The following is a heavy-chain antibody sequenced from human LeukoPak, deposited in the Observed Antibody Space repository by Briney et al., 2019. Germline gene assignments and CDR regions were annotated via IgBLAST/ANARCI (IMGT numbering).Heavy chain of an antibody. Sequence: GESLKISRKGSGYSFTSYWIGWVRQMPGKGLEWMGIIYTGDYDTRYSPSFQGQVTISAHKSISTAYLQWSSLKASDTAMYYCARREYYDSSGYYYYYFDYWGQGTLVTVSS. J-gene: IGHJ4*02. CDR2: IYTGDYDT. CDR3: ARREYYDSSGYYYYYFDY. D-gene: IGHD3-22*01. CDR1: GYSFTSYW. V-gene: IGHV5-51*01.